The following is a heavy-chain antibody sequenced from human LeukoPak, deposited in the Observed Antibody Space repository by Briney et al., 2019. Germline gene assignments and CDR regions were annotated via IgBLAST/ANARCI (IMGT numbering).Heavy chain of an antibody. CDR1: GYTFTSYY. V-gene: IGHV1-46*01. CDR3: AREQSVRIAARRGSLDY. Sequence: ASVKASCKASGYTFTSYYMHWVRQAPGQGLEWMGIINPSGGSTSYAQKFQGRVTMTRDTSTSTVYMELSSLRSEDTAVYYCAREQSVRIAARRGSLDYWGQGTLVTVSS. J-gene: IGHJ4*02. D-gene: IGHD6-6*01. CDR2: INPSGGST.